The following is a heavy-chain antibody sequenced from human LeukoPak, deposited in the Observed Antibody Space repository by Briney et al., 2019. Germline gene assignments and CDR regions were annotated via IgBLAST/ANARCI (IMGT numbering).Heavy chain of an antibody. CDR1: GGPISSYY. Sequence: SETLSLTCTVSGGPISSYYWSWIRQPPGKGLEWIGYIYYSGSTNYNPSLKSRVTISVDTSKNQFSLKLSSVTAADTAVYYCARQNEAVMDVWGQGTTVTVSS. CDR2: IYYSGST. V-gene: IGHV4-59*08. CDR3: ARQNEAVMDV. J-gene: IGHJ6*02.